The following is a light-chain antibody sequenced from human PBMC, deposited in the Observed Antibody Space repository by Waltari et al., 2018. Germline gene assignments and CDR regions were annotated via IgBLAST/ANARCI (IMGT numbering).Light chain of an antibody. CDR1: QNINIW. CDR3: QQYSIYSWT. J-gene: IGKJ1*01. CDR2: KAS. Sequence: DIQMTQSPSTLSASVGDRVTITCRASQNINIWLAWYQQKPGKAPNLLIYKASSLESGVPSRFSGGGSGTEFTLTSSSLQPDEFATYYCQQYSIYSWTFGQGTKVEVK. V-gene: IGKV1-5*03.